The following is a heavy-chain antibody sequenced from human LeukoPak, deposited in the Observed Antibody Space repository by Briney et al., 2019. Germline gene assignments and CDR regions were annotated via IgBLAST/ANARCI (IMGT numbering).Heavy chain of an antibody. CDR2: IYYSGST. CDR1: GGSISSGSYY. D-gene: IGHD6-13*01. J-gene: IGHJ6*03. CDR3: ARGGAAAGYYYYYYMDV. Sequence: TASETLSLTCTVSGGSISSGSYYWSWIRQPAGKGLEWIGYIYYSGSTNYNPSLKSRVTISVDTSKNQFSLKLSSVTAADTAVYYCARGGAAAGYYYYYYMDVWGKGTTVTVSS. V-gene: IGHV4-61*10.